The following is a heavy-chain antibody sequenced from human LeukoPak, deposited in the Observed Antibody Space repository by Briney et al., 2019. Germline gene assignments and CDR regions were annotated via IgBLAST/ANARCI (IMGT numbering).Heavy chain of an antibody. V-gene: IGHV4-34*01. D-gene: IGHD3-16*01. CDR2: INHSGST. J-gene: IGHJ5*02. CDR3: ARRAVVWGSYPSKGFDP. CDR1: GGSFSGYY. Sequence: SETLSLTCAVYGGSFSGYYWSWIRQPPGKGLEWIGEINHSGSTNYNPSLKSRVTISVDTSKNQFSLKLSSVTAADTAVYYCARRAVVWGSYPSKGFDPWGQGTLVTVSS.